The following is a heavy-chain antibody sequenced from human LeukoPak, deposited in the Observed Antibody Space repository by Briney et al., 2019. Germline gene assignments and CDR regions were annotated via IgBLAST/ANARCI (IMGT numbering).Heavy chain of an antibody. V-gene: IGHV5-51*01. Sequence: GESLKISCKGSGYSFTNYWIGWVRQMPGKGLEWMAIVYPSDSDTRYCPSFQGQVTVSADKSISTVYLQWSSLKASDTAMYYCARHRSDSSSSPIDYWGQGTLVTVS. J-gene: IGHJ4*02. D-gene: IGHD6-6*01. CDR1: GYSFTNYW. CDR2: VYPSDSDT. CDR3: ARHRSDSSSSPIDY.